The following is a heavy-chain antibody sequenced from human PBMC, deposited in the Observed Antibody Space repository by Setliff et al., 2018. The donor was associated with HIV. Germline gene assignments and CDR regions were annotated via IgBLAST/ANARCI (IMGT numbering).Heavy chain of an antibody. D-gene: IGHD5-18*01. CDR3: ARLPGYSYGPFDY. Sequence: SETLSLTCAVSGYSISSGYYWGWIRQPPGKGLEWIGSIYHSGSSYYNPSLKSRVTISVDTSKNQFSLKLSSVSAADTAVYYCARLPGYSYGPFDYWGQGTLVTVSS. CDR2: IYHSGSS. V-gene: IGHV4-38-2*01. CDR1: GYSISSGYY. J-gene: IGHJ4*02.